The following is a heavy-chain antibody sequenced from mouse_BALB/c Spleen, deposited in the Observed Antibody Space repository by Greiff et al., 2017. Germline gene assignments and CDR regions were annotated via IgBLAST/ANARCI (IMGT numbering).Heavy chain of an antibody. Sequence: EVQLQQSGPELVKPGASVKMSCKASGYTFTDYYMDWVKQSHGESFEWIGRVNPYNGGTSYNQKFKGKATLTVDKSSSTAYMELNSLTSEDSAVYYCARALTTVVATEAMDYWGQGTSVTVSS. D-gene: IGHD1-1*01. CDR1: GYTFTDYY. CDR3: ARALTTVVATEAMDY. J-gene: IGHJ4*01. V-gene: IGHV1-19*01. CDR2: VNPYNGGT.